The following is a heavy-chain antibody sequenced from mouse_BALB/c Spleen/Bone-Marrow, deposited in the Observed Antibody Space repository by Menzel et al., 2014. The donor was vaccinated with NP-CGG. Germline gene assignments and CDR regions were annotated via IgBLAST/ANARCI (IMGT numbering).Heavy chain of an antibody. V-gene: IGHV5-4*02. Sequence: EVQGVESGGGLVKPGGSLKLSCAASGFTFSDYYMYWVPQTPEKRLEWVATISDGGSYTYYPDSVKGRFTISRDNAKNNLYLQMSSLKSEDTAMYYCAREMAMDYWGQGTSVTVSS. J-gene: IGHJ4*01. CDR1: GFTFSDYY. CDR2: ISDGGSYT. CDR3: AREMAMDY.